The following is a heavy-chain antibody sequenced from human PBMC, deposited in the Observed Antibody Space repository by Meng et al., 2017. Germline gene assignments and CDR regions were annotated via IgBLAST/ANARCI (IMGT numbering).Heavy chain of an antibody. CDR2: IYWDDDK. CDR1: AFSLRTVGVG. D-gene: IGHD2-21*02. J-gene: IGHJ5*02. Sequence: FNDSSPTLVQPTPTHTLTCTFSAFSLRTVGVGVGWIRQPPGKALEWLALIYWDDDKRYSPSLKSRLTITKDTSKNQVVLTMTNMDPVDTATYYCAHRRGDSREGWFDPWGQGTLVTVSS. CDR3: AHRRGDSREGWFDP. V-gene: IGHV2-5*02.